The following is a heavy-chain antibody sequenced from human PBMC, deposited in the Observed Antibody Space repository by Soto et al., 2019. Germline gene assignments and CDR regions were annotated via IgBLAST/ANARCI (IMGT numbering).Heavy chain of an antibody. J-gene: IGHJ5*02. Sequence: QVQLQESGPRLVKPSETLSLTCSVSGESISSYYWSWIRQPPGKGLEWIGYIYYSGSTNYNPSFKSRVTISVDTPKNQFSLKLTSVTAADTAVYYCARGVATIGPWGQGTLVTVSS. CDR2: IYYSGST. CDR3: ARGVATIGP. V-gene: IGHV4-59*01. CDR1: GESISSYY. D-gene: IGHD5-12*01.